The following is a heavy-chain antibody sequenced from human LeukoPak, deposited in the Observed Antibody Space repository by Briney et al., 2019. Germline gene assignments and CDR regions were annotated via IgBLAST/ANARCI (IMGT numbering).Heavy chain of an antibody. Sequence: GGSLRPSCAASGFTFRDHYMDWVRQAPGKGLEWVGRARNKGNSYATEYAASVKGRFAISREDSENSLYLQMNSLKTEDTAVYYCARVRYCTSTTCRGAFDIWGQGTMVTVSS. CDR2: ARNKGNSYAT. CDR3: ARVRYCTSTTCRGAFDI. D-gene: IGHD2-2*01. CDR1: GFTFRDHY. V-gene: IGHV3-72*01. J-gene: IGHJ3*02.